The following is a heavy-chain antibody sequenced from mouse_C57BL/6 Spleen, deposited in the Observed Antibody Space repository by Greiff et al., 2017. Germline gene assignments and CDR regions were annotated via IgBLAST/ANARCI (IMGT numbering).Heavy chain of an antibody. J-gene: IGHJ2*01. Sequence: VQLQQSGAELVKPGASVKLSCTASGFNIKDYYMHWVKQRTEQGLEWIGRIDPEDGVTKYAPKFQGKATITADTSSNTAYLQLSSLTSEDTAVYYCARGGSKFLFDYWGQGTTLTVSS. V-gene: IGHV14-2*01. CDR3: ARGGSKFLFDY. D-gene: IGHD1-1*01. CDR2: IDPEDGVT. CDR1: GFNIKDYY.